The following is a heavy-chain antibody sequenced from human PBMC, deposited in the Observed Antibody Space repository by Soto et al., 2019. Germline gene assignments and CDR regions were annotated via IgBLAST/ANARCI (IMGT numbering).Heavy chain of an antibody. J-gene: IGHJ4*02. D-gene: IGHD3-3*01. CDR3: ARGLYLPGEWLLPQGFDY. CDR2: INPSGGST. V-gene: IGHV1-46*01. Sequence: ASVKVSCKAFGYTFTSYYTHWVRQAPGQGLEWMGIINPSGGSTSYAQKFQGRVTMTRDTSTSTVYMELSSLRSEDTAVYYCARGLYLPGEWLLPQGFDYWGQGTLVTVSS. CDR1: GYTFTSYY.